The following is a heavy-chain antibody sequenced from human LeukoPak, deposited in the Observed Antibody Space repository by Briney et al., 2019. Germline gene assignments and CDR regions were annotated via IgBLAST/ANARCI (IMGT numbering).Heavy chain of an antibody. Sequence: SETLSLTCTVSGGSISTFYWSWIRQPPGKGLEWIGYVYYNGNTNYNPSLKSRVTISVDTSKDQFSLKLTSVTAADTAVYFCARRVAVTARYYFDFWGQGTLVTVSS. CDR2: VYYNGNT. CDR3: ARRVAVTARYYFDF. D-gene: IGHD6-19*01. J-gene: IGHJ4*02. CDR1: GGSISTFY. V-gene: IGHV4-59*08.